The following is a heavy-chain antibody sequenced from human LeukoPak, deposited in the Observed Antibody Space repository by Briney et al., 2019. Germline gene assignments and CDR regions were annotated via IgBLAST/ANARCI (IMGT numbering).Heavy chain of an antibody. Sequence: PGGSLRLSCAASGFTFTDFWMTWLRQAPGKGLEWVANIKEDSRATFYGASVKGRFTISRDNSKSSLYLQMNSLRVEDTAVYYCATTAATAGGPYWGQGTLVTVSS. J-gene: IGHJ4*02. V-gene: IGHV3-7*01. D-gene: IGHD6-13*01. CDR1: GFTFTDFW. CDR2: IKEDSRAT. CDR3: ATTAATAGGPY.